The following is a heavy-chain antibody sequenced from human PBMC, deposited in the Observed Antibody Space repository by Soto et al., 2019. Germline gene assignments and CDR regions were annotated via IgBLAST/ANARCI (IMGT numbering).Heavy chain of an antibody. Sequence: SETLSLTCTVSGGSISSYYWSWIRQPPGKGLEWIGYIYYSGSTNYNPSLKSRVTISVDTSKNQFSLKLSSVTAADTAVYYCARIGREDFCSGYGNRPMDVWGQGTTVTVSS. CDR1: GGSISSYY. V-gene: IGHV4-59*01. J-gene: IGHJ6*02. D-gene: IGHD3-3*01. CDR2: IYYSGST. CDR3: ARIGREDFCSGYGNRPMDV.